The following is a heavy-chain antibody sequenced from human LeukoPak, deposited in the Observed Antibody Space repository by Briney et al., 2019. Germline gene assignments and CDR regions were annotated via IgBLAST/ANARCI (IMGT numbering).Heavy chain of an antibody. V-gene: IGHV4-59*08. CDR3: ARHSVGLGRPWCFDL. J-gene: IGHJ2*01. D-gene: IGHD3-16*01. CDR1: GGSISGYY. CDR2: IYYSGST. Sequence: PSETLSLTCAVSGGSISGYYWSWIRQPPGSGLEWIGYIYYSGSTNYNPSLRTRVTISVDTSKNQFSLKLSSVTAADTAVYYCARHSVGLGRPWCFDLWGRGTLVTVPS.